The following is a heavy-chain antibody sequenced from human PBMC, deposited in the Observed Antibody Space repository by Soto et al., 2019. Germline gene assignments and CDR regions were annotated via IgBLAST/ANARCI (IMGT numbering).Heavy chain of an antibody. CDR2: ISGSGGST. Sequence: GGSLRLSCAASGFTFSSYAMSWVRQAPGKGLEWVSAISGSGGSTYYADSVKGRFTISRDNSKNTLYLQMNSLRAEDTAVYYCAKEAETTVVMGPVTRYFDYWGQGTLVTVSS. CDR1: GFTFSSYA. J-gene: IGHJ4*02. D-gene: IGHD4-17*01. V-gene: IGHV3-23*01. CDR3: AKEAETTVVMGPVTRYFDY.